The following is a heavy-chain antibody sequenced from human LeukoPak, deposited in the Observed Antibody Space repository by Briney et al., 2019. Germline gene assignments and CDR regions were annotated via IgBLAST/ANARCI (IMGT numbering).Heavy chain of an antibody. J-gene: IGHJ4*02. D-gene: IGHD2-15*01. CDR2: ISYDGSNK. CDR1: GFTFSSYA. Sequence: GGSLRLSCAASGFTFSSYAMHWVRQAPGKGLEWVAVISYDGSNKYYADSVKGRFTISRDNSKNPLYLQMNSLRAEDTAVYYCARGDPQSHCSGGSCYFGYFDYWGQGTLVTVSS. CDR3: ARGDPQSHCSGGSCYFGYFDY. V-gene: IGHV3-30-3*01.